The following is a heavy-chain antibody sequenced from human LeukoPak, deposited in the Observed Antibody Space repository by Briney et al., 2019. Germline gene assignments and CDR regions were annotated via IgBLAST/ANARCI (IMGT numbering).Heavy chain of an antibody. CDR1: GGSISSYY. D-gene: IGHD6-13*01. J-gene: IGHJ4*02. Sequence: SETLSLTCTVSGGSISSYYWSWIRQPPGKGLEWIGYIYYSGSTNYDPSLKSRVTISVDTSKNQFSLKLSSVTAADTAVYYCARVRSNSWYTIDYWGQGTLVTVSS. CDR2: IYYSGST. V-gene: IGHV4-59*01. CDR3: ARVRSNSWYTIDY.